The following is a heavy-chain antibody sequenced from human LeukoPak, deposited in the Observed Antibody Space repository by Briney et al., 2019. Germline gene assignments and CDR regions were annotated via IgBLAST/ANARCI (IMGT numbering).Heavy chain of an antibody. CDR3: ARDRRYCTNGVCYLRWNAFDI. CDR1: GFTFSSYS. J-gene: IGHJ3*02. D-gene: IGHD2-8*01. Sequence: PGGSLRLSCAASGFTFSSYSMNWVRQAPGKGLEWVSSISSSSSYIYYADSVKGRFTISRDNAKNSLYLQMNSLRAEDTAVYYCARDRRYCTNGVCYLRWNAFDIWGQGTMVTVSS. CDR2: ISSSSSYI. V-gene: IGHV3-21*01.